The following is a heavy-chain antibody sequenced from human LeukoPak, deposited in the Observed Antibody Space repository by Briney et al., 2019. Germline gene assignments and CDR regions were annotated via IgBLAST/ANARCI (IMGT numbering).Heavy chain of an antibody. CDR1: GYTFTSYG. CDR2: ISAYNGNT. V-gene: IGHV1-18*01. CDR3: ARDDCSSTSCYNYYMDV. J-gene: IGHJ6*03. Sequence: AASVKVSCKASGYTFTSYGISWVRQAPGQGLEWMGWISAYNGNTNYAQKLQGRVAMTTDTSTSTAYMELRSLRSDDTVVYYCARDDCSSTSCYNYYMDVWGKGTTVTVSS. D-gene: IGHD2-2*01.